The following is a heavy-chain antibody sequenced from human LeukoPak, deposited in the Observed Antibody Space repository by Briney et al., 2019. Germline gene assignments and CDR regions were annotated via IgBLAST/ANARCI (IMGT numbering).Heavy chain of an antibody. CDR1: GFTFSTYG. CDR3: AKVRPRPYSYGYGNGAFDI. J-gene: IGHJ3*02. CDR2: ISGSGGST. D-gene: IGHD5-18*01. V-gene: IGHV3-23*01. Sequence: GGSLGLSCEASGFTFSTYGMHWVRQAPGKGLEWVSAISGSGGSTYYADSVKGRFTISRDNSKNTLYLQMNSLRAEDTAVYYCAKVRPRPYSYGYGNGAFDIWGQGTMVTVSS.